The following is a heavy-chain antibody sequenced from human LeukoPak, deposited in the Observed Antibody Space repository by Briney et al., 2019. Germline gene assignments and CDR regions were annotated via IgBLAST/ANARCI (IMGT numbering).Heavy chain of an antibody. J-gene: IGHJ4*02. CDR3: ARRDCSSTSCPLGL. D-gene: IGHD2-2*01. V-gene: IGHV5-51*01. CDR2: IYPGDSDT. Sequence: IYPGDSDTRYSPSFQGQVTISADKSISTAYLQWSSLKASDTAMYYCARRDCSSTSCPLGLWGQGTLVTVSS.